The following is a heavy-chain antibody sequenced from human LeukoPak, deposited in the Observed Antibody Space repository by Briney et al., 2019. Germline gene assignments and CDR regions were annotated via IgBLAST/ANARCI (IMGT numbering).Heavy chain of an antibody. CDR3: ARAGWESSNFDY. D-gene: IGHD6-19*01. V-gene: IGHV1-8*01. CDR2: MNPNSGNT. Sequence: ASVKVSCKVSGYTLTELSMHWVRQATGQGLEWMGWMNPNSGNTGYAQKFQGRVTMTRNTSISTAYMELSSLRSEDTAVYYCARAGWESSNFDYWGQGTLVTVSS. CDR1: GYTLTELS. J-gene: IGHJ4*02.